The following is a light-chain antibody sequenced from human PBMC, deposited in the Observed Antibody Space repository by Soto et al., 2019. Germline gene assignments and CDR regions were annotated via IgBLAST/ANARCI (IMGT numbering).Light chain of an antibody. CDR1: SSDVGGYNF. Sequence: QSALTQPASVSGSPGQSVTISCTGTSSDVGGYNFVSWYQHHPGKAPKLMIYEVINRPSGVSTRFSGFKSGNTASLTISGLQAEDEADYYCSSHKSSTKLVFGTGTKVTVL. CDR3: SSHKSSTKLV. CDR2: EVI. V-gene: IGLV2-14*01. J-gene: IGLJ1*01.